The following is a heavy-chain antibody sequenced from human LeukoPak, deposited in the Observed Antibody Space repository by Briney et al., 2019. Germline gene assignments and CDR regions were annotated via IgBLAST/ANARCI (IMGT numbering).Heavy chain of an antibody. CDR1: GGTFSGYA. CDR3: ARGPVVPATIAYYFDY. Sequence: GASVKVSCKASGGTFSGYAITWVRQAPGQGLEWMGGIIPIFGTANYAQKFQGRVTITADESTSTAYMELSSLRSEDTAVYYCARGPVVPATIAYYFDYWGQGTLVTVSS. D-gene: IGHD2-2*02. J-gene: IGHJ4*02. V-gene: IGHV1-69*13. CDR2: IIPIFGTA.